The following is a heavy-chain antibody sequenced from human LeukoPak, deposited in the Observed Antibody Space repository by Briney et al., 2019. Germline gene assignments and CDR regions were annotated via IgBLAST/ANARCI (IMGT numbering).Heavy chain of an antibody. V-gene: IGHV4-39*01. CDR1: GGSINSNSFY. CDR2: VYYSGST. D-gene: IGHD2-2*01. J-gene: IGHJ5*02. Sequence: KPSETLSLTCTVSGGSINSNSFYWTWIRQSPGKGLEWNGSVYYSGSTYYNPSLKSRVAISLDTSKNQFSLKLSSVTAADTAVYYCARVVPAAPRDWFDPWGQGTLVTVSS. CDR3: ARVVPAAPRDWFDP.